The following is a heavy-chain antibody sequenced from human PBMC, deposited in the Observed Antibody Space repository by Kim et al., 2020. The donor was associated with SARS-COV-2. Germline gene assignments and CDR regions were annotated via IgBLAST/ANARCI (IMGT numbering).Heavy chain of an antibody. CDR2: IYYSGST. Sequence: SETLSLTCTVSGGSISSSSYYWGWIRQPPGKGLEWIGSIYYSGSTYYNPSLKSRVTISVDTSKNQFSLKLSSVTAADTAVYYCARVLRFGELSLNHYYYYYGMDVWGQGTTVTVSS. CDR1: GGSISSSSYY. CDR3: ARVLRFGELSLNHYYYYYGMDV. J-gene: IGHJ6*02. V-gene: IGHV4-39*07. D-gene: IGHD3-10*01.